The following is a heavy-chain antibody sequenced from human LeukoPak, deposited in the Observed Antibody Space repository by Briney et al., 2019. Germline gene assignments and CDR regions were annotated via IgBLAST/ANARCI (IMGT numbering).Heavy chain of an antibody. D-gene: IGHD6-13*01. CDR3: ARRGGSSWYRIHY. Sequence: SETLSLTCTVSGVSFNAYYWSWIRQSPGKGLEWIGEVSPGGYIKYNPSLKSRVTISVDTSESQLSLRLSPVTAADTAVYYCARRGGSSWYRIHYWGQGTLVTVSS. CDR1: GVSFNAYY. V-gene: IGHV4-34*01. CDR2: VSPGGYI. J-gene: IGHJ4*02.